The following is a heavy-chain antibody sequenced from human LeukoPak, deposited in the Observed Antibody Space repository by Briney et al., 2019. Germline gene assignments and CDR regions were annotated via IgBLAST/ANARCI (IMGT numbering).Heavy chain of an antibody. J-gene: IGHJ3*02. CDR3: AREMLSSSVQNSDAFDI. Sequence: PSETLSLTCAVYGGSFSGYYWSWIRQPPGKGLEWIGEINHSGSTNYNPSLKSRVTISVDTSKNQFSLKLSSVTAADTAVYYCAREMLSSSVQNSDAFDIWGQGTMVTVSP. D-gene: IGHD6-6*01. CDR2: INHSGST. CDR1: GGSFSGYY. V-gene: IGHV4-34*01.